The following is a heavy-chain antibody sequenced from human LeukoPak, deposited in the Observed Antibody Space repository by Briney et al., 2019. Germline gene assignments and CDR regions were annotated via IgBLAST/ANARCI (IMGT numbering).Heavy chain of an antibody. CDR2: ISYDGSNK. CDR3: ARDPIYTFDGPEYFQH. J-gene: IGHJ1*01. V-gene: IGHV3-30*03. Sequence: GGSLRLSCAASGFTFSSYGMHWVRQAPGKGLEWVAVISYDGSNKYYADSVKGRFTISRDNSKNTLYLQMNSLRAEDTAVYYCARDPIYTFDGPEYFQHWGQGTLVTVSS. CDR1: GFTFSSYG. D-gene: IGHD2-2*02.